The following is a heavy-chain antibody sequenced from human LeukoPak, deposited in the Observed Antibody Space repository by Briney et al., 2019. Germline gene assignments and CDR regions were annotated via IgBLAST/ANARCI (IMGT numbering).Heavy chain of an antibody. V-gene: IGHV4-59*01. CDR2: VYYSGSN. CDR3: Y. CDR1: GVSISSDY. J-gene: IGHJ4*02. Sequence: SETLSLTCTVSGVSISSDYWNWVRQHPGQGLEWIRYVYYSGSNNYNPSLKSRVTISLDTSRNQFSLKVSSVTAADTADYFDYWGQGTLVTVSS.